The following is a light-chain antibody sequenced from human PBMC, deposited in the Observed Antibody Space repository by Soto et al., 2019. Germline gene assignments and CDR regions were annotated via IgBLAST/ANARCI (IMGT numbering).Light chain of an antibody. CDR2: AAA. CDR3: QQYLSYPYT. Sequence: ALRMTQSPSSFSASTGDRVTITCRASQGISSYLAWYQQKPGKAPKLLISAAATLQRGAPSRFSASGSGTDFTLTISRLQSEDFATYYCQQYLSYPYTYGQGTKLEI. J-gene: IGKJ2*01. V-gene: IGKV1-8*01. CDR1: QGISSY.